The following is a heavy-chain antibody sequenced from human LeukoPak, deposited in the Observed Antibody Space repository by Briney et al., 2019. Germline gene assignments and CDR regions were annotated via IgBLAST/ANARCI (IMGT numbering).Heavy chain of an antibody. D-gene: IGHD3-22*01. CDR1: GFTFSDFY. CDR2: ISSSGSTM. J-gene: IGHJ4*02. V-gene: IGHV3-11*04. CDR3: ARDRGFSTFDY. Sequence: GGSLRLSCAASGFTFSDFYMTWIRQAPGKGLEWVSYISSSGSTMYYADSVKGRFTISRDNAKNSLYLQMNSLRVEDTAVYYCARDRGFSTFDYWGQGTLVTVSS.